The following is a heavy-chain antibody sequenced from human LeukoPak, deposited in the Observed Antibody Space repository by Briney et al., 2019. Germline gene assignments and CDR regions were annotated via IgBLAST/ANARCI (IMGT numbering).Heavy chain of an antibody. J-gene: IGHJ5*02. CDR2: INHSGST. CDR3: ARGLITIFGVVSNWFDP. V-gene: IGHV4-34*04. CDR1: GGSFSGYY. D-gene: IGHD3-3*01. Sequence: PSETLSRTRAVYGGSFSGYYWSWIRQPPGKGLGWSGEINHSGSTSDNPSLKSRATITVDTSKNQFTLKRSPRTAATPALYYAARGLITIFGVVSNWFDPWGQGTLVTVSS.